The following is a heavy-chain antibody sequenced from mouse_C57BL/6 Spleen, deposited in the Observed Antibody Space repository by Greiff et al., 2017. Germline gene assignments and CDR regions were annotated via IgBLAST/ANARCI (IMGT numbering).Heavy chain of an antibody. D-gene: IGHD2-4*01. Sequence: QVQLQQSGPELVKPGASVKISCKASGYAFSSSWMNWVKQRPGKGLEWIGRIYPGDGDTNYNGKFKGKATLTADKSSSTAYMQLSSLTSEDSAVXFCASFDYDAYAMDYWGQGTSVTVSS. J-gene: IGHJ4*01. CDR2: IYPGDGDT. V-gene: IGHV1-82*01. CDR3: ASFDYDAYAMDY. CDR1: GYAFSSSW.